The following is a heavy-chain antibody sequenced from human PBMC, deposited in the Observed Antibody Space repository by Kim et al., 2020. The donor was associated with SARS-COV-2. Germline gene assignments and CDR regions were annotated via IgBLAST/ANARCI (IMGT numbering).Heavy chain of an antibody. V-gene: IGHV1-69*13. CDR2: IIPIFGTA. Sequence: SVKVSCKASGGTFRSYAISWVRQAPGQGLEWMGGIIPIFGTANYAQKFQGRVTITADESTSTAYMELSSLRSEDTAVYYCARDVGYCSGGSCHNWFDPWGQGTLVTVSS. J-gene: IGHJ5*02. CDR3: ARDVGYCSGGSCHNWFDP. CDR1: GGTFRSYA. D-gene: IGHD2-15*01.